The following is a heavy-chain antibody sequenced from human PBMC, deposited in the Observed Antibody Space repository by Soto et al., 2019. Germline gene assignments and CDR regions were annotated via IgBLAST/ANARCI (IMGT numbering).Heavy chain of an antibody. CDR3: ARVKYSRVGDYA. J-gene: IGHJ4*02. CDR2: INSDGSST. D-gene: IGHD4-17*01. CDR1: GFTFSSYW. Sequence: GGSLRLSCAASGFTFSSYWMHWVRQAPGKGLVWVSRINSDGSSTSYADSVKGRFTISRDNAKNTLYLQMNSLRAEDTAVYYCARVKYSRVGDYAWGQGTLVTVSS. V-gene: IGHV3-74*01.